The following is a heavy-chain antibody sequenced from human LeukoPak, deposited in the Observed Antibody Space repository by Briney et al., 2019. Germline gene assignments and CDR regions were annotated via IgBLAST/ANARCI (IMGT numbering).Heavy chain of an antibody. Sequence: PSETLSLTCAVYDGSFSGYYWSWIRQPPGKGLEWIGEIDHSGSTNYNPSLKSRGSISLDTSKNQFSLKLNSVTAADTAVYYCARRRGYSYGYVSGRDYFDYWGQGTLVTVSS. V-gene: IGHV4-34*01. CDR3: ARRRGYSYGYVSGRDYFDY. D-gene: IGHD5-18*01. CDR2: IDHSGST. J-gene: IGHJ4*02. CDR1: DGSFSGYY.